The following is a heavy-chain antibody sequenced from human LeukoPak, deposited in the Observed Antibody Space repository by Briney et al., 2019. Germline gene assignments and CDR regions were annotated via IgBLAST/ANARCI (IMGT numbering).Heavy chain of an antibody. CDR2: INPNSGGT. CDR1: GYTFTGYY. V-gene: IGHV1-2*02. Sequence: ASVKVSCKASGYTFTGYYMHWVRQAPGQGLEWMGWINPNSGGTNYAQKFQGRVTMTRDTSISTAYMELSRLISDDTAVYYCASVVVPAATPSALGYWGQGTLVTVSS. J-gene: IGHJ4*02. CDR3: ASVVVPAATPSALGY. D-gene: IGHD2-2*01.